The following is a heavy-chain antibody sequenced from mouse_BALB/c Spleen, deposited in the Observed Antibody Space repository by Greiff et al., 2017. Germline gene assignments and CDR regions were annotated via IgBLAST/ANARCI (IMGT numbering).Heavy chain of an antibody. CDR3: TRRVRYWFAY. CDR1: GYTFTSYY. Sequence: QVQLQQPGAELVKPGASVKLSCKASGYTFTSYYMYWVKQRPGQGLEWIGGINPSNGGTNFNEKFKSKATLTVDKSSSTAYMQLSSLTSEDSAVYYCTRRVRYWFAYWGQGTLVTVSA. J-gene: IGHJ3*01. V-gene: IGHV1S81*02. CDR2: INPSNGGT.